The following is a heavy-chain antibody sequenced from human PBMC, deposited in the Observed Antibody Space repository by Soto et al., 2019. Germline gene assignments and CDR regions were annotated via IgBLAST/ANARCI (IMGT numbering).Heavy chain of an antibody. CDR1: GGSFSGYY. J-gene: IGHJ3*02. D-gene: IGHD1-26*01. CDR3: ARGPPGRCTSWRAFDI. V-gene: IGHV4-34*01. CDR2: INHSGIT. Sequence: PSETLSLTCGVYGGSFSGYYWTWIRQPPGKGLEWIGEINHSGITNYSPSLQSRVTISLDTSKIQFSLKLDSVTAADTAVYYCARGPPGRCTSWRAFDIWGQGRMVTVSS.